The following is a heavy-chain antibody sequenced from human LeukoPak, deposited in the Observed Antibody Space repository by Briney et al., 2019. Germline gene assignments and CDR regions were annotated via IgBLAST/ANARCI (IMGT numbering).Heavy chain of an antibody. CDR1: GYTFTGYY. CDR2: INPNSGGT. CDR3: ARVVGSSLNGGLSLILRY. Sequence: ASVKVSCKASGYTFTGYYMHWVRQAPGQGLEWMGWINPNSGGTNYAQKFQGWVTMTRDTSISTAYMELSRLRSDDTAVYYCARVVGSSLNGGLSLILRYWGQGTLVTVSS. V-gene: IGHV1-2*04. J-gene: IGHJ4*02. D-gene: IGHD6-13*01.